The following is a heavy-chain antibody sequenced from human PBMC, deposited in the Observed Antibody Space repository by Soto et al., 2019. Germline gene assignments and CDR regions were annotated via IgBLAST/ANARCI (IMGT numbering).Heavy chain of an antibody. J-gene: IGHJ5*02. V-gene: IGHV4-39*07. CDR3: ARGRRAITMIGTWLVWFDP. Sequence: ASETLSLTCTVSGGSISSSSYYWGWIRQPPGKGLEWIGEINHSGSTNYNPSLKGRVTISVDTSKNQFSLKLSSVTAADTAVYYCARGRRAITMIGTWLVWFDPWGQGTLVTVSS. D-gene: IGHD3-22*01. CDR1: GGSISSSSYY. CDR2: INHSGST.